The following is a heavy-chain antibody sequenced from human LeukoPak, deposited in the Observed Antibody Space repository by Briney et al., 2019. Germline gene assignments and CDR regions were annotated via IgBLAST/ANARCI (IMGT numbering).Heavy chain of an antibody. J-gene: IGHJ3*02. CDR3: ARDRRADYGVNDDAFDI. CDR1: GFSFNDYD. V-gene: IGHV3-13*01. CDR2: IGTGTDT. D-gene: IGHD4-17*01. Sequence: GGSLRLSCTASGFSFNDYDMHWVRQAAGKGLEWVAHIGTGTDTHFSGSVKGRFTISRENAENSMYLQMNCLRVEDTAVYYCARDRRADYGVNDDAFDIWGQGTMVIVSS.